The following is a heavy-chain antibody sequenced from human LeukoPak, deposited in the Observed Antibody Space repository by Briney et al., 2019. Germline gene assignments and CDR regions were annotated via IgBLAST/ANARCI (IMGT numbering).Heavy chain of an antibody. CDR1: GFTFSSYG. Sequence: GGSLRLSCAASGFTFSSYGMSWVRQAPGKGLEWVSAIGGRDGSTYYADSVKGRFTISRDNSKNTLYVQMNSLRAEVTAVYYCAKGHYYGSGSLDYWGQGTLVTVSS. D-gene: IGHD3-10*01. CDR3: AKGHYYGSGSLDY. CDR2: IGGRDGST. J-gene: IGHJ4*02. V-gene: IGHV3-23*01.